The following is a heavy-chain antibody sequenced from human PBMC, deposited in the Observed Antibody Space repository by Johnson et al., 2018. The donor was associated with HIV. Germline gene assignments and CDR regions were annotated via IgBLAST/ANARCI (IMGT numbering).Heavy chain of an antibody. V-gene: IGHV3-66*01. CDR3: AREQWADAFDI. D-gene: IGHD6-19*01. CDR2: IYSGGST. J-gene: IGHJ3*02. CDR1: GFAVSSNY. Sequence: VQLVESGGGLVQSGGSLRLSCGVSGFAVSSNYMSWVRQAPGKGLEWVSIIYSGGSTYYAESVKGRFTISRDNSKNTLYLQMNNLRAEDTAVYYCAREQWADAFDIWGQGTMVTVSS.